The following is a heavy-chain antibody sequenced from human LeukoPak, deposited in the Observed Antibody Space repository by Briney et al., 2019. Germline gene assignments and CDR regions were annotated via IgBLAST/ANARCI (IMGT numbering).Heavy chain of an antibody. CDR1: GFTFSSYE. CDR3: ARGYSSSPNYYYYYGMDV. J-gene: IGHJ6*02. V-gene: IGHV3-48*03. CDR2: ISSSGSTI. Sequence: GGSLRLSCAASGFTFSSYEMNRVRQAPGKGLEWVSYISSSGSTIYYADSVKGRFTISRDNAKNSLYLQMNSLRAEDTAVYYCARGYSSSPNYYYYYGMDVWGQGTTVTVSS. D-gene: IGHD6-13*01.